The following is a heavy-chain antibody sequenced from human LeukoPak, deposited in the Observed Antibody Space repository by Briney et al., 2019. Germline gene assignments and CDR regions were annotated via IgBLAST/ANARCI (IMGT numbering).Heavy chain of an antibody. CDR3: ARDLVSYSSSSGYYYYYMDV. CDR1: GGSISSYY. V-gene: IGHV4-59*01. J-gene: IGHJ6*03. Sequence: SETLSLTCTVSGGSISSYYWSWIRQPPGKGLEWIGYIYYCGSTNYNPSLKSRVTISVDTSKNQFSLKLSSVTAADTAVYYCARDLVSYSSSSGYYYYYMDVWGKGTTVTVSS. D-gene: IGHD6-6*01. CDR2: IYYCGST.